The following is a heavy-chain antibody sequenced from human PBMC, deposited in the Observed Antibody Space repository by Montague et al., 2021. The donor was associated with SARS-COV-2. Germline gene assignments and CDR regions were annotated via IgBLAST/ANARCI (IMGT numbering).Heavy chain of an antibody. J-gene: IGHJ6*02. CDR3: ARDLIAVYGMDV. CDR2: ISAYNGNT. CDR1: GYTFTSYG. V-gene: IGHV1-18*01. D-gene: IGHD6-19*01. Sequence: SMKVSCKASGYTFTSYGISWVRQAPRQGLEWMGWISAYNGNTNYAQKLQGRVTMTTDTSTSTAYMELRSLRSDDTAVYYCARDLIAVYGMDVWGQGTTVTVSS.